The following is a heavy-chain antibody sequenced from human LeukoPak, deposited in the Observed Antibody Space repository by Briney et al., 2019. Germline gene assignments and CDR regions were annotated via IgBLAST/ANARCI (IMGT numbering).Heavy chain of an antibody. CDR2: ISSSSCI. V-gene: IGHV3-21*01. Sequence: GGSLRLSCAASGFTFSGYTMNWVRQAPGKGLEWVSSISSSSCIYYADSVKGRFTISRDNAKNSLYLQMNSLRAEDTAVYYCARGEWSSSPFDYWGQGTLVTVSS. CDR1: GFTFSGYT. CDR3: ARGEWSSSPFDY. D-gene: IGHD6-6*01. J-gene: IGHJ4*02.